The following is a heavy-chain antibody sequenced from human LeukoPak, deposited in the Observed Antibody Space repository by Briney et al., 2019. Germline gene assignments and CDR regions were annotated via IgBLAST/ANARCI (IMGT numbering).Heavy chain of an antibody. Sequence: PSETLSLTCSVSGGSMRSYYWSWLRQPAGKGLHWIGRIYASGTTNFHPSLKSRVTLSVDSSKNQFSLNLSSVTAADTAVYYCARSSYFPPRTPNYWGQGTLVTVSS. CDR1: GGSMRSYY. J-gene: IGHJ4*02. V-gene: IGHV4-4*07. D-gene: IGHD2-21*01. CDR2: IYASGTT. CDR3: ARSSYFPPRTPNY.